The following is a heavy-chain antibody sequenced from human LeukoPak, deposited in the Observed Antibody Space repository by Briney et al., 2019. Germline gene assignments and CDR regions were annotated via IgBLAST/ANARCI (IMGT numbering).Heavy chain of an antibody. J-gene: IGHJ4*02. CDR3: ARDAVGHGPLIDY. Sequence: INVDGSATSYADSVMGRFTISRDNAKNPLYLQMSSLRVEDTAIYYCARDAVGHGPLIDYWGQGSLVTVSS. V-gene: IGHV3-74*01. CDR2: INVDGSAT.